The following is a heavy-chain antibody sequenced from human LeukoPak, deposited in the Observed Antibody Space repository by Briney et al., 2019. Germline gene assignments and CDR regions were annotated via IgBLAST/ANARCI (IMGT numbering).Heavy chain of an antibody. J-gene: IGHJ4*02. D-gene: IGHD2-15*01. Sequence: SETLSLTCAVYGGSFSGYYWSWIRQPPGKGLEWIGEINHSGSTNYNPSLKSRVTISVDTSKNQFSLNLSSVTAADTAVYFCAREDGYFDYWGQGTLVTVSS. CDR2: INHSGST. V-gene: IGHV4-34*01. CDR3: AREDGYFDY. CDR1: GGSFSGYY.